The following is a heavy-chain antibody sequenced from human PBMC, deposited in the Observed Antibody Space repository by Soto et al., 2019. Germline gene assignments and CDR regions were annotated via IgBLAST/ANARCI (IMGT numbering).Heavy chain of an antibody. J-gene: IGHJ4*02. D-gene: IGHD1-1*01. Sequence: GGSLRLSCTASGFNFRSYAMSWVRQAPGKGLEWVSRINDDGISTNYADSVKGRFTISRDNAKNTLYLQMNALRVEDTAVYYCTRGPRSTSTGTGAFWGQGTLVTVSS. V-gene: IGHV3-74*01. CDR1: GFNFRSYA. CDR3: TRGPRSTSTGTGAF. CDR2: INDDGIST.